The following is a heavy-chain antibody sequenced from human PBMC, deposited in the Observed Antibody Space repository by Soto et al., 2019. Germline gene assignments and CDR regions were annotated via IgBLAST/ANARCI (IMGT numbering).Heavy chain of an antibody. CDR2: INPNSGGT. V-gene: IGHV1-2*02. CDR3: ARDSSGYYDIRFDY. J-gene: IGHJ4*02. Sequence: ASLKVSCKASGYTFTGYYMHWVRQAPGQGLEWMGWINPNSGGTNYAQKFQGRVTMTRDTSISTAYMELSRLRSDDTAVYYCARDSSGYYDIRFDYWGQGTLVTVSS. D-gene: IGHD3-22*01. CDR1: GYTFTGYY.